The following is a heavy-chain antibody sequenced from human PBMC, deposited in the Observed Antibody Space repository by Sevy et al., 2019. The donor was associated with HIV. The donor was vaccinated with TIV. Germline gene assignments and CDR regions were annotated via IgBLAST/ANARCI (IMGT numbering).Heavy chain of an antibody. Sequence: GSLRLSCAASGFTVSSNYMSWVRQAPGKGLEWVSVIYSGGSTYYADSVKGRITISRDNSKNTLYLQMNSLRAEDTAVYYCARVALDYYYYGMDVWGQGTTVTVSS. D-gene: IGHD2-15*01. V-gene: IGHV3-53*01. J-gene: IGHJ6*02. CDR2: IYSGGST. CDR1: GFTVSSNY. CDR3: ARVALDYYYYGMDV.